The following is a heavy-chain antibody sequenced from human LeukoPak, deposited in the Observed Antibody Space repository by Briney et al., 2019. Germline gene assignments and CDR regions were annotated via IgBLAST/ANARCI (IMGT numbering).Heavy chain of an antibody. Sequence: SETLSLTCAVYGGSFSGYYWSWIRQPPGKGLEWTGEINHSGSTNYNPSLKSRVTISVDTSKNQFSLKLSSVTAADTAVYYCARVIAAAGREGYNWFDPWGQGTLVTVSS. J-gene: IGHJ5*02. D-gene: IGHD6-13*01. CDR2: INHSGST. CDR1: GGSFSGYY. V-gene: IGHV4-34*01. CDR3: ARVIAAAGREGYNWFDP.